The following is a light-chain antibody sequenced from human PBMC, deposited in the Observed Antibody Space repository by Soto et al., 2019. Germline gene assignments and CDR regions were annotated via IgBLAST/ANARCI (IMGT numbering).Light chain of an antibody. J-gene: IGKJ5*01. CDR2: GAS. CDR1: QGINTY. CDR3: QQLDGYPAT. Sequence: DIQLTQSPSFLSASVGDRVTITCRASQGINTYFAWYQQKPGKAPKLLIYGASTLQSGVPSRFSGSGSGTEFTLTITSLQPEDFATCYCQQLDGYPATFGQGTRLEIK. V-gene: IGKV1-9*01.